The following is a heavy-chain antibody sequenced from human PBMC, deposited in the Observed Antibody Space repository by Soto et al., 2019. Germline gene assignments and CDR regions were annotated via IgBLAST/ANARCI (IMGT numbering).Heavy chain of an antibody. Sequence: GGSLRLSCAASGFIFRDWFMSWIRQAPGKGLEWISYISKDSGRATRYADSVKGRFTISRDNAKNSLFLQMNSLRAEDTAVYYCAIHDYGGRDDAFDIWGQGTMVTVS. V-gene: IGHV3-11*04. J-gene: IGHJ3*02. D-gene: IGHD4-17*01. CDR3: AIHDYGGRDDAFDI. CDR1: GFIFRDWF. CDR2: ISKDSGRAT.